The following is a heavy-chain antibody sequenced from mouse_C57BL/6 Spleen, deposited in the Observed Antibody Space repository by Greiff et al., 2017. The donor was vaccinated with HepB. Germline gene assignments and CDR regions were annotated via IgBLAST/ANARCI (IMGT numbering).Heavy chain of an antibody. CDR3: ARDEGLRREFAY. CDR2: ISSGRGTT. CDR1: GFTFSDYG. Sequence: EVKLVESGGGLVKPGGSLKLSCAASGFTFSDYGMHWVRQAPEKGLEWVAYISSGRGTTYYADTVKGRFTLTGDNAKNTLYLQMSSLRSEDSALYYCARDEGLRREFAYWGQGTLVTVSA. D-gene: IGHD2-2*01. J-gene: IGHJ3*01. V-gene: IGHV5-17*01.